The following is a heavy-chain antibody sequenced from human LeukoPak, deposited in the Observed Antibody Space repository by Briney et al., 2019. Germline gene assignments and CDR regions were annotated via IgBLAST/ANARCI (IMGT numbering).Heavy chain of an antibody. CDR2: IYHSGST. Sequence: PSETLSLTCTVSGYSISGGYYWGWIRQPPGKGLEWIGSIYHSGSTYYNPSLKSRVTISVDTSKNQFSLKLSSVTAADTAVYYCARDRDSSGPINWFDPWGQGTLVTVSS. CDR3: ARDRDSSGPINWFDP. V-gene: IGHV4-38-2*02. J-gene: IGHJ5*02. CDR1: GYSISGGYY. D-gene: IGHD3-22*01.